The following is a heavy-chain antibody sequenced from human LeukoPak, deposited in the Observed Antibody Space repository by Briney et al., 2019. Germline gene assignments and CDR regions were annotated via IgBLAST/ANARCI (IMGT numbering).Heavy chain of an antibody. D-gene: IGHD3-9*01. Sequence: ASVKVSCKASGYTFTSYGISWVRQAPGQGLEWMGWISAYNGNTNYAQKLQGRVTMTTDTSTSTAYMELRSLRSDDTAVYYCARDLRYFDWLLPPPYYFDYWGQGTLVTVSS. CDR3: ARDLRYFDWLLPPPYYFDY. CDR2: ISAYNGNT. J-gene: IGHJ4*02. CDR1: GYTFTSYG. V-gene: IGHV1-18*01.